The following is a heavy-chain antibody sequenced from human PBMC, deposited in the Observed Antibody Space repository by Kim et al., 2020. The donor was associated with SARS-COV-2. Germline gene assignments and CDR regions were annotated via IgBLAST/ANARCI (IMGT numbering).Heavy chain of an antibody. J-gene: IGHJ6*01. CDR1: GVSIRQNW. D-gene: IGHD6-25*01. V-gene: IGHV4-4*02. CDR3: ARGGSGGLTAVDRVDR. CDR2: IYHSGTT. Sequence: SETLSLTCTVSGVSIRQNWWSWVRQSPVKGLEWIGDIYHSGTTNYNPSLANRVTTSADTSRNQFSLKLISTTLADTAMYYCARGGSGGLTAVDRVDRWG.